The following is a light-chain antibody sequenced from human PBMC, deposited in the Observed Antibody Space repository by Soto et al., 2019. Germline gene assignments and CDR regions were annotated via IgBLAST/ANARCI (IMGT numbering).Light chain of an antibody. J-gene: IGKJ1*01. V-gene: IGKV3-20*01. CDR2: GAS. Sequence: GLTQSPGTLSLSPGERATLSCRASQSVSSSYLAWYQQKPGQAPRLLIYGASSRATGIPDRFSGSGSGTDFTLTISRLEPEDFAVYYCQQYGRPFGEGTKVDIK. CDR3: QQYGRP. CDR1: QSVSSSY.